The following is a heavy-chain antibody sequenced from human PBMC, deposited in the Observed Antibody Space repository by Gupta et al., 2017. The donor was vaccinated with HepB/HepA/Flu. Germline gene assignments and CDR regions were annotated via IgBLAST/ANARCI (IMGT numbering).Heavy chain of an antibody. D-gene: IGHD2-2*01. CDR3: ARGFPGFCSSTSCHPLDY. CDR1: GGPISNYY. J-gene: IGHJ4*01. Sequence: QVQLQESGPGLVKPSETLSLTCTVSGGPISNYYWIWIRQPPGKGLEWIGYIYYSGRTNYNPSLRSRVTISVDTSKNQFSLKLSSLTAADTAVYYCARGFPGFCSSTSCHPLDYWGQGTLVTVSS. CDR2: IYYSGRT. V-gene: IGHV4-59*01.